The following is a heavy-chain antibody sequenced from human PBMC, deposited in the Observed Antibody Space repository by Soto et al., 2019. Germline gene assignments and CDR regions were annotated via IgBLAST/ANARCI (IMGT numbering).Heavy chain of an antibody. V-gene: IGHV3-23*01. CDR1: GFTFSSYA. CDR2: ISGSGGST. J-gene: IGHJ3*02. D-gene: IGHD2-15*01. CDR3: AKDEDARGAFDI. Sequence: EVQLLESGGGLVQPGGSLRLSCAASGFTFSSYAMSWVRQAPGKGLEWVSAISGSGGSTYYADSVKGRFTISRDNSKNTRYLQMNSVRAEDTAVYYCAKDEDARGAFDIWGQGTMVTVSS.